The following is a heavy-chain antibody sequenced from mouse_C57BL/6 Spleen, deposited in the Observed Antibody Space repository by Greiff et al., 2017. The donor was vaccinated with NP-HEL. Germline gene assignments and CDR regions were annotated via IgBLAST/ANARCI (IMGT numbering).Heavy chain of an antibody. Sequence: EVQLKESGPELVKPGASVKISCKASGYSFTGYYMNWVKQSPEKSLEWIGEINPSTGGTTYNQKFKAKATLTVDKSSSTAYMQLKSLTSEDSAVYYCVLGMDAMDYWGQGTSVTVSS. V-gene: IGHV1-42*01. D-gene: IGHD4-1*01. CDR1: GYSFTGYY. CDR3: VLGMDAMDY. CDR2: INPSTGGT. J-gene: IGHJ4*01.